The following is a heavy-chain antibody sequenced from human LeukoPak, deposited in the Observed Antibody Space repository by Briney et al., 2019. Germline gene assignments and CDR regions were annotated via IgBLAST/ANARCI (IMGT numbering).Heavy chain of an antibody. CDR1: GFTFSDYG. Sequence: PGGSLRLSRAASGFTFSDYGIHWVRRAPGKGLEWVAVIWSDGSNKYYADSVKGRFTISRDNSRKTLYLQMNSLRAEDTAVYYCVRASGSFDYWGQGTLVTVSS. J-gene: IGHJ4*02. CDR2: IWSDGSNK. D-gene: IGHD3-10*01. V-gene: IGHV3-33*01. CDR3: VRASGSFDY.